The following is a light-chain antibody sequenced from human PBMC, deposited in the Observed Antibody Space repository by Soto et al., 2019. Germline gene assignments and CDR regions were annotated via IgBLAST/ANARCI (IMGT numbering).Light chain of an antibody. CDR3: QQYNNWYT. CDR1: EGVSRN. J-gene: IGKJ2*01. V-gene: IGKV3-15*01. Sequence: ETVLTQSPATLCVSPGESVTLSCRANEGVSRNLAWYQQKRGQAPRLLIYNALIRATGIPARFSGSGSGTEFNLTISGLQSEDFAIYYCQQYNNWYTCGHGTKLEIK. CDR2: NAL.